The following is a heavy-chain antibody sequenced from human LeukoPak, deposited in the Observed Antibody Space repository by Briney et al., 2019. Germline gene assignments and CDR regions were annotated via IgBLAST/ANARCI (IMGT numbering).Heavy chain of an antibody. Sequence: GGSLRLSCTASGFTFGDYAMSWVRQAPGKGLEWVGFIRSKAYGGTTEYAASVKGRFTTLRDDSKSIAYLQMNSLKTEDTAVYYCSRGKAGTHLPYGMDVWGQGTTVTVSS. D-gene: IGHD1-1*01. V-gene: IGHV3-49*04. CDR2: IRSKAYGGTT. J-gene: IGHJ6*02. CDR3: SRGKAGTHLPYGMDV. CDR1: GFTFGDYA.